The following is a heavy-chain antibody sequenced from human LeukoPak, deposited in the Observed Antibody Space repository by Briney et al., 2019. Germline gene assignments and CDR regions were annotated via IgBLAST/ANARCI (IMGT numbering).Heavy chain of an antibody. CDR1: GFTVTNNY. CDR3: ARDRGAAAGD. Sequence: GGSLRLSCVTSGFTVTNNYMSWVRQAPGKGLEWVSVSYSGGSTHYADSVKGRFSISRDNSKNTLYLQMNSLRAEDTAAYYCARDRGAAAGDWGQGTLVTVSS. CDR2: SYSGGST. V-gene: IGHV3-53*01. D-gene: IGHD6-13*01. J-gene: IGHJ4*02.